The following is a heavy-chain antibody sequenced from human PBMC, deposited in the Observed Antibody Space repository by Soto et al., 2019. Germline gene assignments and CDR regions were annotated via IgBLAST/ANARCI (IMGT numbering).Heavy chain of an antibody. D-gene: IGHD5-12*01. J-gene: IGHJ5*02. CDR3: ARTDIVTTNWFDP. V-gene: IGHV4-34*02. Sequence: QVHLQQWGAGLLKHSETLSLTCAVYGESFIGYYWTWIRQPPGKGLEWIGEINHRGRTNYNPSLTSRVSLSIDTSKNQGALKWTAVTAADTSVNYCARTDIVTTNWFDPWGQGTLVTVSS. CDR2: INHRGRT. CDR1: GESFIGYY.